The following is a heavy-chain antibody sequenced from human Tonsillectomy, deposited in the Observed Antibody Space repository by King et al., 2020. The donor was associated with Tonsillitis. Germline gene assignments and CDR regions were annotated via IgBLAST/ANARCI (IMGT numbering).Heavy chain of an antibody. CDR2: IYHSGST. D-gene: IGHD6-19*01. V-gene: IGHV4-38-2*02. J-gene: IGHJ5*02. CDR1: GYSISSGYY. Sequence: VQLQESGPGLVKPSETLSLTCTVSGYSISSGYYWGWIRQPPGKGLEWIGSIYHSGSTYYNPSLKSRVTISVDTSKNQFSLKLSSVTAADTAVYYCASAERSYSSGWYAVPWGHNWFDPWGQGTLVTVSS. CDR3: ASAERSYSSGWYAVPWGHNWFDP.